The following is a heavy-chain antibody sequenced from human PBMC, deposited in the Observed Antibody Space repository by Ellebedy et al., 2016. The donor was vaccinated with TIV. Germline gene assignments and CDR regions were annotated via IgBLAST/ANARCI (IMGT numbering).Heavy chain of an antibody. CDR2: MNPNSGNT. J-gene: IGHJ5*02. Sequence: ASVKVSXXASGYTFTSYDINWVRQATGQGLEWMGWMNPNSGNTGYAQKFQGRVTMTRNTSISTAYMELSSLRSEDTAVYYCARLVGVGGYSSSWQTGWFDPWGQGTLVTVSS. CDR3: ARLVGVGGYSSSWQTGWFDP. V-gene: IGHV1-8*01. CDR1: GYTFTSYD. D-gene: IGHD6-13*01.